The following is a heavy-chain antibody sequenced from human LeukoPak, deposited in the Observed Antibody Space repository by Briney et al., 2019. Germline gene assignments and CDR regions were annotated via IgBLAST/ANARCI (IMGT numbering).Heavy chain of an antibody. CDR2: INAGNGKN. V-gene: IGHV1-3*01. D-gene: IGHD5-18*01. J-gene: IGHJ4*02. CDR1: GYTFTSYA. Sequence: ASVTVSCKASGYTFTSYAMHWVRPAPGQRLEWMGWINAGNGKNKYSQKFQGRVTITKDTSASTANMELSSLRSEDTAVYYCAREGIQLLSTFDYWGQGTLVTVSS. CDR3: AREGIQLLSTFDY.